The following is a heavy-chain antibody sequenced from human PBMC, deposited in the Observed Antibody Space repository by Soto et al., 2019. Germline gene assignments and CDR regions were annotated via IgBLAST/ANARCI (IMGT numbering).Heavy chain of an antibody. CDR3: ARLPNLYSPYFDF. J-gene: IGHJ4*02. Sequence: GESLKISCQTSGYSFSNYWIGWVRQMPGKGLEWMGILFPGDSDTKYSPSFQGHVTISVDKSITTAYLLFTSLKASDTAIYFCARLPNLYSPYFDFWGQGTQVTVSS. D-gene: IGHD1-26*01. CDR2: LFPGDSDT. V-gene: IGHV5-51*01. CDR1: GYSFSNYW.